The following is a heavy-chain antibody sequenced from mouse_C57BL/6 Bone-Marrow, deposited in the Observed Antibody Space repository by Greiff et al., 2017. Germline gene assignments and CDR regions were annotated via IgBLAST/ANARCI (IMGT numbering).Heavy chain of an antibody. CDR2: IYPGDGDT. Sequence: QVQLQQSGPELVKPGASVKISCKASGYAFSSSWMNWVKQRPGKGLEWIGRIYPGDGDTNYNGKFKGKATLTADKSSSTAYMQLSSLTSEDSAVYFCAGYGSSYYCDYWGQGTTLTVSS. CDR1: GYAFSSSW. CDR3: AGYGSSYYCDY. J-gene: IGHJ2*01. D-gene: IGHD1-1*01. V-gene: IGHV1-82*01.